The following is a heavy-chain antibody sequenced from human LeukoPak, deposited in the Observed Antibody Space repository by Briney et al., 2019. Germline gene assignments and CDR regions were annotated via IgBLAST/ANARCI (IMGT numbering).Heavy chain of an antibody. CDR3: AREGGGAIHLIDY. J-gene: IGHJ4*02. D-gene: IGHD3-16*01. CDR2: IIPILGIA. Sequence: GASVKVSCKASGGTFSSYAISWVRQAPGQGPEWMGRIIPILGIANYAQKFQGRVTITADKSTSTAYMELSSLRSEDTAVYYCAREGGGAIHLIDYWGQGTLVTVSS. CDR1: GGTFSSYA. V-gene: IGHV1-69*04.